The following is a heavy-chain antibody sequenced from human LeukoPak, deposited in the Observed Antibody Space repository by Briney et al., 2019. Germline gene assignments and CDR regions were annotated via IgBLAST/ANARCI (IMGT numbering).Heavy chain of an antibody. Sequence: SRTLSLTCTVSGGSISSGSDYWSWIRQPAGKALEWIGRVYTSGSTDYNPSLKSRVAISVDTSKNQFSLKLSSVTAADTAVYYCARDSDYGDYVDYWGQGTLVTVSS. D-gene: IGHD4-17*01. V-gene: IGHV4-61*02. CDR3: ARDSDYGDYVDY. CDR1: GGSISSGSDY. CDR2: VYTSGST. J-gene: IGHJ4*02.